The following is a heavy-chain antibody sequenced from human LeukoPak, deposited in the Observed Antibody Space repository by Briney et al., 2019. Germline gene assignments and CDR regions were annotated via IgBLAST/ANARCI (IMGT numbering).Heavy chain of an antibody. J-gene: IGHJ4*02. CDR3: ARVYIAEDY. V-gene: IGHV3-11*01. CDR1: GFTFSDYY. CDR2: ISDSGTTI. Sequence: TGGSLRLSCAASGFTFSDYYMSWIRQAPGKGLEWISYISDSGTTIYYADSVKGRFTISRDNAKNSLYLQMNSLRAEDTAVYYCARVYIAEDYWGQGTLVTVSS. D-gene: IGHD2-15*01.